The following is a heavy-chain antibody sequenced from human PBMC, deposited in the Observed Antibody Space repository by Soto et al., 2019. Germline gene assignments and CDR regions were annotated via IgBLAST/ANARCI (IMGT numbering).Heavy chain of an antibody. D-gene: IGHD4-17*01. Sequence: QVQLVQSGAEVKKPGSSVKVSCKASGGTFSSYTISWVRQAPGQGLEWMGRIIPILGIANYAQKFQGRVTITAHKATSTAYMELSSLRSEDTAVYYCARDPRSTVRRPQVVCDYWGQGTLVTVSS. J-gene: IGHJ4*02. CDR3: ARDPRSTVRRPQVVCDY. CDR2: IIPILGIA. CDR1: GGTFSSYT. V-gene: IGHV1-69*08.